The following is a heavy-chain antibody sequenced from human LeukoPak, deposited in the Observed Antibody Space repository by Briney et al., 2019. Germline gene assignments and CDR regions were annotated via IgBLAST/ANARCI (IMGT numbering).Heavy chain of an antibody. CDR3: AGRGDTYYYDSSLMDV. V-gene: IGHV4-39*01. J-gene: IGHJ6*04. Sequence: SETLSLTCTVSGGSISSSSYYLGWIRQPPGKGLEWIGSIYYSGSTYYNPSLKSRVTISVDTSKNQFSLKLSSVTAADTAVYYCAGRGDTYYYDSSLMDVWGKGTTVTVSS. CDR2: IYYSGST. CDR1: GGSISSSSYY. D-gene: IGHD3-22*01.